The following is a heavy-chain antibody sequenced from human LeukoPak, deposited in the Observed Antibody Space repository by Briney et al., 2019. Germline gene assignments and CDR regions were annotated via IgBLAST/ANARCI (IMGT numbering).Heavy chain of an antibody. V-gene: IGHV3-23*01. D-gene: IGHD6-19*01. J-gene: IGHJ4*02. CDR1: GFTFTKCA. CDR2: ITATGDTA. Sequence: GGSLRLSCVASGFTFTKCAMSWVRQAPGKGLEWVAIITATGDTAYYADSVKGRLTISRDNSRNTVYMQMDSLRAEDTAIYFCAGDRNSDWYSPLDYWGQGTQVTVSP. CDR3: AGDRNSDWYSPLDY.